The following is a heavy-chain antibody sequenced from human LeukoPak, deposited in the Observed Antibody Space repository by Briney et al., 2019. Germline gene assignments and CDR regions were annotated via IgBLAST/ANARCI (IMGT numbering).Heavy chain of an antibody. Sequence: SETLSLTCTVSGASIRNYYWSWIRQPAGKGLEWIGRIVPSVSTNYNPSLKSRVTMSVDTSKNQFSLKLNSVTAADTAVYYCAKEGAAPGPDFDYWGQGTLAIVSS. D-gene: IGHD6-13*01. CDR1: GASIRNYY. J-gene: IGHJ4*02. CDR2: IVPSVST. V-gene: IGHV4-4*07. CDR3: AKEGAAPGPDFDY.